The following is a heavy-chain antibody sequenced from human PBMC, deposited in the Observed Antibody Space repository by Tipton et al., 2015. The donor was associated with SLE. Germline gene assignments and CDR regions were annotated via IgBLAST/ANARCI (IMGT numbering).Heavy chain of an antibody. D-gene: IGHD2-8*01. Sequence: GLVKPSETLSLTCAVYGGSFSGYYWSWIRQSAGKGLEWIGRIYATGSTNYNPSLKNRVTMSVDTSKNHFSLKLSSVTAADTAVYYCARHDTNYGRNWFDPWGQGTLVTVSS. CDR2: IYATGST. V-gene: IGHV4-4*07. CDR1: GGSFSGYY. J-gene: IGHJ5*02. CDR3: ARHDTNYGRNWFDP.